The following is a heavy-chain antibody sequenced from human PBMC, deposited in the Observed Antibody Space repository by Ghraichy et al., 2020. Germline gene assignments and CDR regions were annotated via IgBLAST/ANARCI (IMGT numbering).Heavy chain of an antibody. CDR1: GFTFSQYT. Sequence: GGSLRLSCSASGFTFSQYTMHWVRQAPGKGLDYVSGISSNGRSTRYADSVKGRVTVSRDNSKNTLYLQMSSLSAEDTAVYYCVKDGGDLGSFYFDFWGQGTLVTVSS. D-gene: IGHD2-21*02. CDR2: ISSNGRST. CDR3: VKDGGDLGSFYFDF. J-gene: IGHJ4*02. V-gene: IGHV3-64D*09.